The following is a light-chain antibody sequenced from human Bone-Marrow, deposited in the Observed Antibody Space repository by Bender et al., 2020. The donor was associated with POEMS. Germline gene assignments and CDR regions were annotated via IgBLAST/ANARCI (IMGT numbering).Light chain of an antibody. Sequence: QSALTQPASVSGSPGQSITISCTGTNSDVGKYNLVSWYQQHPAKAPEIIIYEVTKRPSGVSNRFSGSKSGNTASLTISGLQADDEADYYCCSYTTSSTRVFGTGTKVTVL. V-gene: IGLV2-14*02. CDR3: CSYTTSSTRV. J-gene: IGLJ1*01. CDR1: NSDVGKYNL. CDR2: EVT.